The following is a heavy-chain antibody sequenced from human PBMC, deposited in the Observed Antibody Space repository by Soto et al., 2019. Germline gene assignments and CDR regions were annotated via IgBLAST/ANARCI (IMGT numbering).Heavy chain of an antibody. CDR3: ARDLGSSSEL. CDR1: GGTFSSYA. CDR2: INPNSGGT. V-gene: IGHV1-2*04. J-gene: IGHJ4*02. D-gene: IGHD6-6*01. Sequence: ASVKVSCKASGGTFSSYAISWVRQAPVQVLEWMGWINPNSGGTNYAQKFQGWVTMTRDTSISTAYMELRRLRSDDTAVYYCARDLGSSSELWGQGTLVTLSS.